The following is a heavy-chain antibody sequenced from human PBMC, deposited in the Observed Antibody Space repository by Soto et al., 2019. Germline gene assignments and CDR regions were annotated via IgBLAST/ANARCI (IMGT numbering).Heavy chain of an antibody. CDR2: INPSGGST. D-gene: IGHD3-3*01. Sequence: ASVKVSCKASGYTLTSYYMHWVRQAPGQGLEWMGIINPSGGSTSYAQKFQGRVTMTRDTSTSTVYMELSSLRSEDTAVYYCARQSAIFGVVTWGQGTLVTVSS. CDR3: ARQSAIFGVVT. CDR1: GYTLTSYY. V-gene: IGHV1-46*03. J-gene: IGHJ5*02.